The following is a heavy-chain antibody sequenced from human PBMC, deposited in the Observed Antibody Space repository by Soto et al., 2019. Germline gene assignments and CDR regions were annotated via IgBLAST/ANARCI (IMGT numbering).Heavy chain of an antibody. CDR1: GFTFSSYG. V-gene: IGHV3-33*01. CDR3: ARDGITMVRVAAPLDY. Sequence: QVQLVESGGGVVQPGRSLRLSCAASGFTFSSYGMHWVRQAPGKGLEWVAVIWYDGSNKYYADSVKGRFTISRDNSKNTLYLQMNSLRAEDTAVYYFARDGITMVRVAAPLDYWGQGTLVTVSS. D-gene: IGHD3-10*01. CDR2: IWYDGSNK. J-gene: IGHJ4*02.